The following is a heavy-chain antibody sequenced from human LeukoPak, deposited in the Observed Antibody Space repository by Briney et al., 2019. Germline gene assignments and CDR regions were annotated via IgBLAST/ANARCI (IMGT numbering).Heavy chain of an antibody. J-gene: IGHJ6*03. CDR3: AKSGPPHYYYYYYYMDV. Sequence: GGSLRLSCAASGFTFSSYGMHWVRQAPGKGLEWVAFIRYDGSNKYYADSVKGRFTISRDNSKNTLYLQMSSLRAEDTAVYYCAKSGPPHYYYYYYYMDVWGKGTTVTVSS. CDR1: GFTFSSYG. V-gene: IGHV3-30*02. D-gene: IGHD2-8*02. CDR2: IRYDGSNK.